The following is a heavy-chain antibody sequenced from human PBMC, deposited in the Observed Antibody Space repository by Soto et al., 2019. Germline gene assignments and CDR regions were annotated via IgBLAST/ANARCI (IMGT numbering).Heavy chain of an antibody. CDR2: ISYDGSNK. V-gene: IGHV3-30*18. CDR3: AKDYYDSSGTLGFDAFDI. Sequence: PGGSLRLSCAASGFTFSSYGMHWVRQAPGKGLEWVAVISYDGSNKYYADSVKGRFTISRDNSKNTLYLQMNSLRAEDTAVYYCAKDYYDSSGTLGFDAFDIWGQGTMVTVS. CDR1: GFTFSSYG. J-gene: IGHJ3*02. D-gene: IGHD3-22*01.